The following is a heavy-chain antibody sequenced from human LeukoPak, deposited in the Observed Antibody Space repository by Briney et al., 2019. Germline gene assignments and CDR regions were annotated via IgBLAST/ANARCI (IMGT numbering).Heavy chain of an antibody. D-gene: IGHD5-12*01. CDR3: ARTSGGGYDIDY. CDR1: GYTFTSYY. J-gene: IGHJ4*02. V-gene: IGHV1-2*02. Sequence: ASVKVSCKASGYTFTSYYMHWVRQAPGQGLEWMGWINPNSGGTNYAQKFQGRVTMTRDTSISTAYMELSRLRSDDTAVYYCARTSGGGYDIDYWGQGTLVTVSS. CDR2: INPNSGGT.